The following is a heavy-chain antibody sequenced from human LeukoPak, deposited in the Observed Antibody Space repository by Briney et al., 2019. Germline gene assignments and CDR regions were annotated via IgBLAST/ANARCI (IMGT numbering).Heavy chain of an antibody. CDR3: ARDGWYSSSWYVVYWFDP. CDR2: IYYSGST. D-gene: IGHD6-13*01. V-gene: IGHV4-39*07. J-gene: IGHJ5*02. CDR1: GGSTSSSSYY. Sequence: SETLSLTCTVSGGSTSSSSYYWGWIRQPPGKGLEWIGSIYYSGSTYYNPSLKSRVTISVDTSKNQFSLKLSSVTAADTAVYYCARDGWYSSSWYVVYWFDPWGQGTLVTVSS.